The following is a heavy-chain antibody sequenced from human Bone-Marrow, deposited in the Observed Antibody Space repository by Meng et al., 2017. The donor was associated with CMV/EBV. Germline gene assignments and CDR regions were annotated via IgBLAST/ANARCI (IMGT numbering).Heavy chain of an antibody. J-gene: IGHJ6*02. CDR1: GFTVSSSY. Sequence: GESLKISCAASGFTVSSSYMSWVRQAPGKGLEWVSVIYSGGSTYYADSVKGRFTISRDNSKNTLYLQMNSLRAEDTAVYYCARAINYYYGMDVWGQGTTVTVSS. CDR2: IYSGGST. V-gene: IGHV3-53*01. D-gene: IGHD5-12*01. CDR3: ARAINYYYGMDV.